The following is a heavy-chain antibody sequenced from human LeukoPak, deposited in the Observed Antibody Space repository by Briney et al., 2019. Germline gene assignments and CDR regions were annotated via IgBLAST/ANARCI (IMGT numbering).Heavy chain of an antibody. CDR1: GGSVSSGSYY. CDR2: IYYSGST. Sequence: SETLSLTCTVSGGSVSSGSYYWSWIRQPPGKGLEWIGYIYYSGSTNYNPSLKSRVTISVDTSKNQFSLKLSSVTAADTAVYYCARGTQYDHVNDYWGQGTLVTVSS. J-gene: IGHJ4*02. CDR3: ARGTQYDHVNDY. V-gene: IGHV4-61*01. D-gene: IGHD1-1*01.